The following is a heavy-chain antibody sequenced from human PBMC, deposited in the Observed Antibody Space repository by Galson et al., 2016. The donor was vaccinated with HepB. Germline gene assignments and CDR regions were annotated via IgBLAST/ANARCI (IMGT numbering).Heavy chain of an antibody. V-gene: IGHV3-66*01. CDR1: GFTVSSNC. CDR3: ARDPPGVPDFALDV. CDR2: ICDGGSA. Sequence: SLRLSCAASGFTVSSNCMSWVRQAPGKGLEWVSLICDGGSAYYTDSVKARFTISRDNSKNTLYLQMNNLRPEDTAVYLCARDPPGVPDFALDVWGQGTTVTVSS. J-gene: IGHJ6*02. D-gene: IGHD3-10*01.